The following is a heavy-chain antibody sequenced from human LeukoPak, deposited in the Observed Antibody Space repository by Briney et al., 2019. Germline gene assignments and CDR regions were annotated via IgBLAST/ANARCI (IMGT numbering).Heavy chain of an antibody. CDR3: ARDEKIVGASGQDY. D-gene: IGHD1-26*01. CDR2: INTDGGDT. J-gene: IGHJ4*02. CDR1: GFTFGSYR. V-gene: IGHV3-74*01. Sequence: GGSLRLSCAASGFTFGSYRMHWVRQAPGKGLVWVSRINTDGGDTIYADSVKGRFTISRDNAKNTLFLQMNSLRAEDTAVYYCARDEKIVGASGQDYWGQGTLVTVSS.